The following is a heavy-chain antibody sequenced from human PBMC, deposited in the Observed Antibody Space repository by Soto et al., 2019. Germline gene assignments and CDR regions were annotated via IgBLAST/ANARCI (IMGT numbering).Heavy chain of an antibody. J-gene: IGHJ5*02. V-gene: IGHV3-21*01. CDR2: ISSSSSYI. CDR3: GRGGTTVTTSWFAP. Sequence: EVQLVESGGGLVKPGGSLRLSCAASGFTFSSYSMNWVRQAPGKGLEWVSSISSSSSYIYYADAVKGRFTISRDNAKNSLYLQMNSLRAEDTAVYYCGRGGTTVTTSWFAPWGQGTQVTVSS. CDR1: GFTFSSYS. D-gene: IGHD4-4*01.